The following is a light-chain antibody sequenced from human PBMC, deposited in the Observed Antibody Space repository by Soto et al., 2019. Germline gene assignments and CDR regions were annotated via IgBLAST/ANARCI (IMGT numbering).Light chain of an antibody. Sequence: DIPMTQSPSTLSGSVVDRVTISCRAIHTISMWLSWYQQKPGKAPKLLIYKASTLKGGVPSRFSGSGSGTDFILTISRLEPDDFAVYYCQRYGRSPRTFGQGTKVDIK. CDR3: QRYGRSPRT. V-gene: IGKV1-5*03. CDR1: HTISMW. CDR2: KAS. J-gene: IGKJ1*01.